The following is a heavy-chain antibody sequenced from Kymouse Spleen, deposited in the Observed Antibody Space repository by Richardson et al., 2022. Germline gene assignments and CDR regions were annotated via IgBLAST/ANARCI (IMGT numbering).Heavy chain of an antibody. J-gene: IGHJ4*02. Sequence: QVQLQQWGAGLLKPSETLSLTCAVYGGSFSGYYWSWIRQPPGKGLEWIGEINHSGSTNYNPSLKSRVTISVDTSKNQFSLKLSSVTAADTAVYYCARCGVAAAGLDYWGQGTLVTVSS. V-gene: IGHV4-34*01. CDR3: ARCGVAAAGLDY. CDR1: GGSFSGYY. D-gene: IGHD6-13*01. CDR2: INHSGST.